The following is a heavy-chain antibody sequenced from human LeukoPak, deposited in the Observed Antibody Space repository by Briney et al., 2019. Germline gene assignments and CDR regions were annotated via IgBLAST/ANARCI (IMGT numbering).Heavy chain of an antibody. CDR3: ASHIVVVTAIRYYAMDV. V-gene: IGHV3-21*01. CDR2: ITTSSSYI. D-gene: IGHD2-2*01. Sequence: PGGSLRLSCAASGFSFGSYDMNWVRQAPGKGLEWVSSITTSSSYICYADSVKGRFTVSRDNAKNSLYLQMNSLRAEDTAVYYCASHIVVVTAIRYYAMDVWGQGTTVTVSS. J-gene: IGHJ6*02. CDR1: GFSFGSYD.